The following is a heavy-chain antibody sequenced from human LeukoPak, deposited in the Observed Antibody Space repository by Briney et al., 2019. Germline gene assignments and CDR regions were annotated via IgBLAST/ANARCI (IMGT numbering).Heavy chain of an antibody. V-gene: IGHV4-39*07. J-gene: IGHJ6*03. CDR2: IYYSGTT. D-gene: IGHD2/OR15-2a*01. CDR3: AKGGNIRVLDYYYYMDV. Sequence: PSETLSLTCTVSGGSISGSSYYWAWLRQPPGKGLEWIGSIYYSGTTYYNPSLERRVTISVDTSKNQFFLKVTSVTAADTALYYCAKGGNIRVLDYYYYMDVWGKGTTVTVSS. CDR1: GGSISGSSYY.